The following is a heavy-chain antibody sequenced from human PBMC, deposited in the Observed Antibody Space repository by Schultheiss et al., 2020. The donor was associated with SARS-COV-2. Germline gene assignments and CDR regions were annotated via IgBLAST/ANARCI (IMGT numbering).Heavy chain of an antibody. Sequence: GGSLRLSCAASGFTFSSYSMNWVRQAPGKGLEWVSYISSSSSTIYYADSVKGRFTISRDNSKNTLYLQMNSLKTEDTAVYYCWVSSNYSPFDYYYGMDVWGQGTTVTVSS. CDR1: GFTFSSYS. D-gene: IGHD4-11*01. CDR2: ISSSSSTI. CDR3: WVSSNYSPFDYYYGMDV. J-gene: IGHJ6*02. V-gene: IGHV3-48*01.